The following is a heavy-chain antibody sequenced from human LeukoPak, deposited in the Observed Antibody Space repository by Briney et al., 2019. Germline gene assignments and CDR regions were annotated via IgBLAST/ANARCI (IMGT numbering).Heavy chain of an antibody. CDR1: GFTFSSYS. J-gene: IGHJ3*02. CDR3: AHIVVVPAAIRDAFDI. CDR2: ISSSSSTI. D-gene: IGHD2-2*01. V-gene: IGHV3-48*01. Sequence: PGGSLRLSCAASGFTFSSYSMNWVRQAPGKWLEWVSYISSSSSTIYYADSVKGRFTISRDNAKNSLYLQMNSLRAEDTAVYYCAHIVVVPAAIRDAFDIWGQGTMVTVSS.